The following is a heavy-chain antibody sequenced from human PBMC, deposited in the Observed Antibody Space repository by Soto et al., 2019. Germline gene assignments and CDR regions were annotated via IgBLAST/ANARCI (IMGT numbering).Heavy chain of an antibody. CDR1: GGSISGYY. J-gene: IGHJ4*02. CDR3: VRGGYYGSGSYYTLLDY. V-gene: IGHV4-4*07. Sequence: SETLSLTCTVTGGSISGYYWSWIRQPAGKGLEWIGRIYSSGSTNYNPSLKSRVTMSVDTSKNQFSLKLTSVTAADTAVYYCVRGGYYGSGSYYTLLDYWGQGTLVTVSS. D-gene: IGHD3-10*01. CDR2: IYSSGST.